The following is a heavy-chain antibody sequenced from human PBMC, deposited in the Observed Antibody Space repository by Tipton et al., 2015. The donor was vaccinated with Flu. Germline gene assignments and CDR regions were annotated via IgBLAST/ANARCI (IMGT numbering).Heavy chain of an antibody. V-gene: IGHV4-59*01. J-gene: IGHJ1*01. Sequence: TLSLTCSVSGDSIGSRYYWGWIRQPPGKGLEWIGHIYYSGITNYNPSLKSRITISVDTSKNQFSLRLSSVTAADTAVYYCARDTSLQRWGQGTLVTVS. CDR3: ARDTSLQR. CDR2: IYYSGIT. CDR1: GDSIGSRYY.